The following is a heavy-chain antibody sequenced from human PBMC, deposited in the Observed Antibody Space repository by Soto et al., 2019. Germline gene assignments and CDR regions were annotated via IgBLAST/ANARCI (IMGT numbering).Heavy chain of an antibody. J-gene: IGHJ4*02. CDR1: EYTFTSYV. D-gene: IGHD2-8*01. CDR3: SRELNGLSYLDY. Sequence: QVQVVQSGAEVKKPGASVKVSCKASEYTFTSYVIHWVRQAPGQSLEWMGWINAGNGNTKYSQKFQGRVTITRDTSASTAYMELSSLRSEDTAVYSCSRELNGLSYLDYWGQGTLVTVSS. CDR2: INAGNGNT. V-gene: IGHV1-3*01.